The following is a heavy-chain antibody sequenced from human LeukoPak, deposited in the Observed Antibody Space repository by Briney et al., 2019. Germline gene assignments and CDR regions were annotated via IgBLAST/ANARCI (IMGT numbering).Heavy chain of an antibody. CDR2: IYGGGST. Sequence: PSETLSLTCTVSGGSISIYYWSWIRQPAGKGLEWIGRIYGGGSTNYNPSLKSRVTISVDKSRNQLSLRLTSVTAADTAVYYCARGGSSGPDYWGQGTLVTVSS. CDR1: GGSISIYY. D-gene: IGHD6-19*01. CDR3: ARGGSSGPDY. J-gene: IGHJ4*02. V-gene: IGHV4-4*07.